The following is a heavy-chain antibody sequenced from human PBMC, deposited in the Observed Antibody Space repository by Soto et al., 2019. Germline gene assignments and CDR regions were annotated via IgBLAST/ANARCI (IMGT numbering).Heavy chain of an antibody. D-gene: IGHD5-12*01. Sequence: PSETLSLTCTVSGGSISSGGYYWSWIRQHPGKGLEWIGYIYYSGSTYYNPSLKSRVTISVDTSKNQFSLKLSSVTAADTAVYYCARSRGSGYDLSFLDYWGQGTLVTVSS. CDR2: IYYSGST. CDR3: ARSRGSGYDLSFLDY. CDR1: GGSISSGGYY. J-gene: IGHJ4*02. V-gene: IGHV4-31*03.